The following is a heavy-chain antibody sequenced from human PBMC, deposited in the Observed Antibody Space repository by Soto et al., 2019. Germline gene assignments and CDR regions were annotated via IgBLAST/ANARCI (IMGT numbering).Heavy chain of an antibody. CDR1: GFTIDDYA. J-gene: IGHJ3*02. CDR3: VKGGSAPVAMLDAFDI. V-gene: IGHV3-9*01. CDR2: VSWNSGFT. Sequence: EEQLVESGGGLVQPGRSLRLSCAASGFTIDDYAMHWVRQPPGKGLEWVSGVSWNSGFTGYADSVKGRFTISRDNAKNSLYLQTNSLRAEDTALYYCVKGGSAPVAMLDAFDIWGQGTMVTVSS. D-gene: IGHD2-2*01.